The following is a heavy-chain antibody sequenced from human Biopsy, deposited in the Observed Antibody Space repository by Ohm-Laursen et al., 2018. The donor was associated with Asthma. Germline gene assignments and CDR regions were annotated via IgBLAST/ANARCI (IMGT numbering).Heavy chain of an antibody. CDR1: SGSGGYMRSGNYY. CDR2: IYYSGTT. J-gene: IGHJ6*02. CDR3: VRGSSSWHHGPFHYYYGLDV. V-gene: IGHV4-39*01. Sequence: TLSLTCSLSSGSGGYMRSGNYYWGRIRQPPGKGLEWIGSIYYSGTTYYNPSLEIRVTVSADTSKNQFSLKLTSVTAADTAVYYCVRGSSSWHHGPFHYYYGLDVWGQGTTATVSS. D-gene: IGHD6-13*01.